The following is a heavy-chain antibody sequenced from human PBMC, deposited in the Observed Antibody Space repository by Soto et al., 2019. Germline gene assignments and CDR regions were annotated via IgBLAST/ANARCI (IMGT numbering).Heavy chain of an antibody. V-gene: IGHV3-13*01. D-gene: IGHD1-26*01. J-gene: IGHJ3*02. CDR2: IDTAGGT. CDR3: AREKTGSGLRAFDI. CDR1: GFTFSTYD. Sequence: QPGGSLRLSCAASGFTFSTYDMHWVRQVTGEGLEWLSAIDTAGGTYYPGSVKGRFTISRDNAKNSLHLEMNTLTAEDTAVYYCAREKTGSGLRAFDIWGQGTMVTVSS.